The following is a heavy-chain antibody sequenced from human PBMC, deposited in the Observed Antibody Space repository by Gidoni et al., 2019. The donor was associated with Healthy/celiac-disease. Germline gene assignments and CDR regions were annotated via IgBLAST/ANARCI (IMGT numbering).Heavy chain of an antibody. D-gene: IGHD3-10*01. CDR3: AGTMVRGVIITSDWFDP. Sequence: QVQLVESGGGVVPPGRSLSPSCAASGFTFSRYAMHWVRQAPGKGLEWVAVISYDGSNKDYADSVKGRFTISRDNSKNTLYLQMNSLRAEDTAVYYCAGTMVRGVIITSDWFDPWGQGTLVTVSS. CDR1: GFTFSRYA. CDR2: ISYDGSNK. V-gene: IGHV3-30*04. J-gene: IGHJ5*02.